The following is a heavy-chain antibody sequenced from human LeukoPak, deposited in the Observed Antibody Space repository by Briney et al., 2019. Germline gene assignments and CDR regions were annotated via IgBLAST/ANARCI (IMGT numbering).Heavy chain of an antibody. D-gene: IGHD6-6*01. Sequence: SQTLSLTCTVSGGSISSGGYSWSWIRQHPGKGLEWIGYIYYSGSTYYNPSLKSRVTISVDTSKNQFSLKLRSVTAADTAVYYCARIPKSSSRFFDYWGQGTLVTVSS. CDR3: ARIPKSSSRFFDY. CDR2: IYYSGST. V-gene: IGHV4-31*03. J-gene: IGHJ4*02. CDR1: GGSISSGGYS.